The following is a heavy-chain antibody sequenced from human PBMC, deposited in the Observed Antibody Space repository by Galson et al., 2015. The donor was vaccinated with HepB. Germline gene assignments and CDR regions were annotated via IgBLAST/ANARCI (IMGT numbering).Heavy chain of an antibody. CDR2: IHHSGST. J-gene: IGHJ6*02. CDR3: TRVKLREQLVQQYYYGLDV. Sequence: ETLSLTCAVYGGSFSGYYWNWIRQPPGKGLEWIGEIHHSGSTNYTPSLKTRVTISLDPSKNQFSLKLSSVTAADTAVYFCTRVKLREQLVQQYYYGLDVWGQGTTVTVSS. CDR1: GGSFSGYY. V-gene: IGHV4-34*01. D-gene: IGHD6-13*01.